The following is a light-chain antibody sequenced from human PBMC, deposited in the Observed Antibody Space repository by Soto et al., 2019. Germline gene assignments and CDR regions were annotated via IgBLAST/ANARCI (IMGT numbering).Light chain of an antibody. CDR2: EVS. CDR3: SSFTTSNTWV. Sequence: QSALTQPASVSGSPGQSITISCTGTSSDVGAYDYVSWYLQHPGKAPKFMLYEVSNRPSGLSDRFSGSKSGNTASLTISGLQAEDEADYYCSSFTTSNTWVFGGGTQLTVL. J-gene: IGLJ3*02. V-gene: IGLV2-14*01. CDR1: SSDVGAYDY.